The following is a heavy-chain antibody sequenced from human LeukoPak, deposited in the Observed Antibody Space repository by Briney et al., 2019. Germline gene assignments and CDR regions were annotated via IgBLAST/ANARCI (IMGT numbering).Heavy chain of an antibody. V-gene: IGHV4-39*01. D-gene: IGHD4-23*01. J-gene: IGHJ4*02. CDR3: ARLVRNVGYGGDQFDY. CDR1: GGSISSSNYY. Sequence: SETLSLTCTVSGGSISSSNYYWGCLRQPPGKGLEWIGSIYYSGSTYYNPSLKSRVTISVDTSKNQFSLKLSSVTAADTAVYYCARLVRNVGYGGDQFDYWGQGTLVTVSS. CDR2: IYYSGST.